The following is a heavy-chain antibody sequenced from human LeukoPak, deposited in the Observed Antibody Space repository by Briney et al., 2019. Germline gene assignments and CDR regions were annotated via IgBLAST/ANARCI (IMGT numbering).Heavy chain of an antibody. D-gene: IGHD3-22*01. Sequence: ASVKVSCKASGYSFIGYYMHWVRQAPGQGLEWMGWINPNLGTTNYAQKFQGRVTMTRDTSISTAYMELSRLGSDDTAVYYCARAGDYYDSSSHALWYFDLWGRGTLVSVSS. CDR2: INPNLGTT. CDR3: ARAGDYYDSSSHALWYFDL. CDR1: GYSFIGYY. V-gene: IGHV1-2*02. J-gene: IGHJ2*01.